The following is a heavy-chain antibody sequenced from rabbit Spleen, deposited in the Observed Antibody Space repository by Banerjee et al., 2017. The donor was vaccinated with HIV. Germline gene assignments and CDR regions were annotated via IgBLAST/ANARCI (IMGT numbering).Heavy chain of an antibody. D-gene: IGHD1-1*01. CDR1: GFSFSDSYY. CDR2: IYGGSGGST. CDR3: ARDLVGVIGWNFYL. Sequence: QEQLVESWGGLVQPEGSLTLTCTASGFSFSDSYYLFWVRQAPGKGLECIACIYGGSGGSTWYASWAKGRFIISKTSSTAVTLQLTSLTAADTATYFCARDLVGVIGWNFYLWGPGTLVTVS. J-gene: IGHJ4*01. V-gene: IGHV1S45*01.